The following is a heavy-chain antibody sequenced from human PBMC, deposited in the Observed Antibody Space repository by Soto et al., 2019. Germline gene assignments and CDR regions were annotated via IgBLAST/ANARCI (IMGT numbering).Heavy chain of an antibody. Sequence: SETLSLTCTVSGGSISTYYWSWVRQPPGKTLEWIAYIYYSGSTNYNPSLKSRVTISVDTSKSQFSLKLSSVTAADTAVYYCARVGNVGVLSFDIGGKGTMVTVSS. CDR1: GGSISTYY. CDR2: IYYSGST. CDR3: ARVGNVGVLSFDI. V-gene: IGHV4-59*01. D-gene: IGHD1-26*01. J-gene: IGHJ3*02.